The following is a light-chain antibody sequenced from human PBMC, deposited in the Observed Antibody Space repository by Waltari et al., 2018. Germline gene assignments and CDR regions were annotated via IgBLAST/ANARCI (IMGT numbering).Light chain of an antibody. CDR1: QSFRSW. V-gene: IGKV1-5*03. J-gene: IGKJ1*01. CDR2: KGS. CDR3: QQYSFLAT. Sequence: DIQMTQSPSTLSASVGDRVTITCRASQSFRSWLAWYQQKPGKAPKILISKGSSLHSGVPSRVSCSGSGTEFTLTIVSLQTDDFATYYCQQYSFLATFGQGTKVEMK.